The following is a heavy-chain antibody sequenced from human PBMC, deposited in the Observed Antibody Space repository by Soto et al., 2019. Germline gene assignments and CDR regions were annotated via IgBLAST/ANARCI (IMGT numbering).Heavy chain of an antibody. Sequence: ASVKVSCTASGYTFTSYDINWVRQATGQGLEWMGWMNPNSGNTGYAQKFQGRVTMTRNTSISTAYMELSSLRSEDTAVYYCARGIFGVVIADYYYYYMDVWGKGTTVTVSS. CDR3: ARGIFGVVIADYYYYYMDV. V-gene: IGHV1-8*01. CDR1: GYTFTSYD. CDR2: MNPNSGNT. J-gene: IGHJ6*03. D-gene: IGHD3-3*01.